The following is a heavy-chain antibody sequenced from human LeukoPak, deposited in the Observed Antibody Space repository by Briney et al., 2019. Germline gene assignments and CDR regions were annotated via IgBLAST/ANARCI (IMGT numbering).Heavy chain of an antibody. CDR1: GLTFSIYT. V-gene: IGHV3-30-3*01. J-gene: IGHJ4*02. CDR3: AREGGHYGSGSFDY. Sequence: GGSLILSCAASGLTFSIYTMHWVRQAPGKGLEWVAVISYDGSNKYYADSVKGRFTISRDDSKNTLYLQMNSLRVEDTAVYYCAREGGHYGSGSFDYWGQGTLVTVSS. D-gene: IGHD3-10*01. CDR2: ISYDGSNK.